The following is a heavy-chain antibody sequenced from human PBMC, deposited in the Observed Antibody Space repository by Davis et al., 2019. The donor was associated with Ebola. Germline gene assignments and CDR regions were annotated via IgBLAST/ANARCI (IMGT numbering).Heavy chain of an antibody. CDR3: ARGRRGYYYGSGSLGGGYYYYGMDV. J-gene: IGHJ6*02. D-gene: IGHD3-10*01. CDR2: INHSGST. Sequence: ESLKISCAASGFTFSSYEMNWIRQPPGKGLEWIGEINHSGSTNYNPSLKSRVTISVDTSKNQFSLKLSSVTAADTAVYYCARGRRGYYYGSGSLGGGYYYYGMDVWGQGTTVTVSS. V-gene: IGHV4-34*01. CDR1: GFTFSSYE.